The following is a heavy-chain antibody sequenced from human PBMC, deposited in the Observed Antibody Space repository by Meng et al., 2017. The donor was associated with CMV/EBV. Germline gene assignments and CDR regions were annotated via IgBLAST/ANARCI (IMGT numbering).Heavy chain of an antibody. CDR1: GGTFSSYT. CDR3: AAGAGGVFSGYFDY. D-gene: IGHD2-8*02. V-gene: IGHV1-69*02. Sequence: SVKVSCKASGGTFSSYTISWVRQAPGQGLEWMGRIIPILGIANYAQKFQGRVTITADKSTSTAYMELGSLRSEDTAVYYCAAGAGGVFSGYFDYWGQGTLVTVSS. J-gene: IGHJ4*02. CDR2: IIPILGIA.